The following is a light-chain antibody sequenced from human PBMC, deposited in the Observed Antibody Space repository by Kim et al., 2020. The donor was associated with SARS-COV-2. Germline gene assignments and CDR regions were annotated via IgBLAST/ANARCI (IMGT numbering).Light chain of an antibody. CDR2: GAS. J-gene: IGKJ5*01. CDR1: QSISSN. V-gene: IGKV3-15*01. CDR3: QQYNNWPIT. Sequence: SPGERATLTSRASQSISSNLAWYQQKPGQAPGLLIYGASTRATDIPARFSGSGSGTEFTLTISSLQSEDFAVYYCQQYNNWPITFGQGTRLEIK.